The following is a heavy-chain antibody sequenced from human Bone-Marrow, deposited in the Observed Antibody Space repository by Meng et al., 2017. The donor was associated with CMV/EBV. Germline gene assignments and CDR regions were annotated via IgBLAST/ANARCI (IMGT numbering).Heavy chain of an antibody. Sequence: GESLKISCAASGFTFSSYDMHWVRQAPGKGLEWVAVISYDGSNKYYADSGKGRFTISRANSKKTLNLQMNSLRAEDTALYYCARTSIEVIGPGYYYGMDVWGQGTTVAVYS. D-gene: IGHD6-6*01. CDR3: ARTSIEVIGPGYYYGMDV. V-gene: IGHV3-30-3*01. CDR2: ISYDGSNK. J-gene: IGHJ6*02. CDR1: GFTFSSYD.